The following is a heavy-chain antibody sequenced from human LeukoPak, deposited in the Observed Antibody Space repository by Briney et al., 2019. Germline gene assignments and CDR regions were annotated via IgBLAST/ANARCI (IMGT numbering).Heavy chain of an antibody. CDR3: AREAGSTPDYYYGMDV. CDR2: ISAYNGNT. J-gene: IGHJ6*02. Sequence: GASVKVSCKASGYTFTSYGISWVRQAPGQGLEWMGWISAYNGNTNYVQKLQGRVTMTTDTSTSTAYMELRSLRSDDTAVYYCAREAGSTPDYYYGMDVWGQGTTVTVSS. V-gene: IGHV1-18*01. CDR1: GYTFTSYG. D-gene: IGHD4-23*01.